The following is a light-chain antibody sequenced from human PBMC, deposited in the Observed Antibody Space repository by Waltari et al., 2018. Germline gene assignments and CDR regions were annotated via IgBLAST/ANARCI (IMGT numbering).Light chain of an antibody. J-gene: IGLJ3*02. Sequence: SYVLTQPPSVSVAPGKTASITCGGNDIGSKSVYWYQQKPGQAPVLGIYYDSDRPSGIPERFSGSNSGNTATLTISRVEAGDEADYYCQVWDSSSGHRVFGGGTKLTVL. CDR2: YDS. V-gene: IGLV3-21*04. CDR3: QVWDSSSGHRV. CDR1: DIGSKS.